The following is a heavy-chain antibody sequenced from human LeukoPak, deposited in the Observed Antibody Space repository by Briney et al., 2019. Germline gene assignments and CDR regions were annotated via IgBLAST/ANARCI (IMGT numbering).Heavy chain of an antibody. CDR1: GGSISSSSYY. V-gene: IGHV4-39*02. D-gene: IGHD2-15*01. J-gene: IGHJ3*02. CDR3: ARDRSGSLVVEDAFDI. CDR2: IYYSGST. Sequence: SETLSLTCTVSGGSISSSSYYWGWIRQPPGKGLEWIGSIYYSGSTYYNPSLKSRVTISVDTSKNQFSLKLSSVTAADTAVYYCARDRSGSLVVEDAFDIWGQGTMVTVSS.